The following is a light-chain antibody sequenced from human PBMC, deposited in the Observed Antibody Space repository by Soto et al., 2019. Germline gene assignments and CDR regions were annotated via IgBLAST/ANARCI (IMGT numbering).Light chain of an antibody. J-gene: IGKJ2*01. CDR2: WAS. CDR1: QSLLASCNNMNC. V-gene: IGKV4-1*01. Sequence: DIVMTQSPDSLAVSLGERATINCKSSQSLLASCNNMNCLAWYQHKPGQPPKMLILWASTRESGVPDRFSGSGSGTGFTLTISSLQAEDAAVYYCQHFFSPPFPFGQGTKLEIK. CDR3: QHFFSPPFP.